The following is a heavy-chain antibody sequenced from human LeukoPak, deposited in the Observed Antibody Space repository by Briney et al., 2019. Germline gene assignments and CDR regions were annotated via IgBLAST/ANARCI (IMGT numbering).Heavy chain of an antibody. CDR2: ISAYNGNT. Sequence: GESLKISCKGSGYSFTSYGISWVRQAPGQGLEWMGWISAYNGNTNYAQKLQGRVTMTTDTSTSTAYMELRSLRSDDTAVYYCARVGMDYPKADYWGQGTLVTVSS. CDR3: ARVGMDYPKADY. V-gene: IGHV1-18*01. J-gene: IGHJ4*02. CDR1: GYSFTSYG. D-gene: IGHD5-24*01.